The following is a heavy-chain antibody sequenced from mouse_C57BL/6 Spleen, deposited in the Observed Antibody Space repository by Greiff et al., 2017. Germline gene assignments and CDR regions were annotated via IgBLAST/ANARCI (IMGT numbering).Heavy chain of an antibody. V-gene: IGHV5-4*03. CDR3: ARVDYDYLLAY. J-gene: IGHJ3*01. D-gene: IGHD2-4*01. CDR1: GFTFSSYA. CDR2: ISDGGSYT. Sequence: EVKLVESGGGLVKPGGSLKLSCAASGFTFSSYAMSWVRQTPEKRLEWVATISDGGSYTYYPDNVKGRFTISRDNAKNNLYLQMSHLKSEDTAMYYCARVDYDYLLAYWGQGTLVTVSA.